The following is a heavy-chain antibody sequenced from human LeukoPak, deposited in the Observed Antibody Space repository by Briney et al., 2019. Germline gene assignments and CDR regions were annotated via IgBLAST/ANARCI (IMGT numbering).Heavy chain of an antibody. CDR2: ISVSGTTT. CDR3: AKDQSPKRYRQTSDS. V-gene: IGHV3-23*01. J-gene: IGHJ4*02. CDR1: GFTFTNHG. Sequence: GGSLRISCAASGFTFTNHGMTWVRQAPGKGLEWVAVISVSGTTTYYADSVKGRFTISRDSSKSTLFLQMNSLRVEDTAVYYCAKDQSPKRYRQTSDSWGQGTLVTVSS. D-gene: IGHD5-18*01.